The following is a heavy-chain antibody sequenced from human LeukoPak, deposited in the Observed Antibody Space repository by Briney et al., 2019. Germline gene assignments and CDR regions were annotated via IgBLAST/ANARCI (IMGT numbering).Heavy chain of an antibody. Sequence: PGGSLRLSCAASGFTFSSYGMHWVRQAPGKGLEWVAVISYDGSNKYYADSVKGRFTISRDNSKNTLYLQMNSLRAEDTAVYYCAKDRQWLVPRGDYYYYMDVWGKGTTVTVSS. CDR2: ISYDGSNK. D-gene: IGHD6-19*01. CDR3: AKDRQWLVPRGDYYYYMDV. CDR1: GFTFSSYG. V-gene: IGHV3-30*18. J-gene: IGHJ6*03.